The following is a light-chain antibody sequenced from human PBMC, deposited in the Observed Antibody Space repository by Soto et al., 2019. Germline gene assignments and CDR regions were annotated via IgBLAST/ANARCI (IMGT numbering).Light chain of an antibody. V-gene: IGKV1-5*03. CDR1: QTISSW. CDR3: QHYNSYSEA. Sequence: DIQLTQSPSSLSASVGYRFTITCRASQTISSWLAWYQQKTGKAPKLLIYKASTLKSGVPSRFSGSGSGTEFTLTISSLQPDDFETYYCQHYNSYSEAFGQGTKVDIK. CDR2: KAS. J-gene: IGKJ1*01.